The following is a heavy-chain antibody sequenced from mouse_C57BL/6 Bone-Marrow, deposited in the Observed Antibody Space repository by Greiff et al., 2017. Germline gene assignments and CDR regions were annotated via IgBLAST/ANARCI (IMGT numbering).Heavy chain of an antibody. D-gene: IGHD1-1*01. CDR3: AREHYGSRGFAY. Sequence: VKLQESGAELVRPGASVKLSCKASGYTFTDYYINWVKQRPGQGLEWIARIYPGSGNTYYNEKFKGKATLTAEKSSSTAYMQLSSLTSEDSAVYFCAREHYGSRGFAYWGQGTLVTVSA. CDR2: IYPGSGNT. J-gene: IGHJ3*01. CDR1: GYTFTDYY. V-gene: IGHV1-76*01.